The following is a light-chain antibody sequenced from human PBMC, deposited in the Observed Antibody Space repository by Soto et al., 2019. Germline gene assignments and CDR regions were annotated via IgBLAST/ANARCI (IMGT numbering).Light chain of an antibody. CDR1: GSDTGGYKY. J-gene: IGLJ1*01. V-gene: IGLV2-14*01. CDR2: EVS. Sequence: QSVLTQPASVSGSPGQSITISCTGTGSDTGGYKYVSWYRQSPGEAPKIIIFEVSNRPSGVSARFAGSKSGNTASLTIAGLQAEDEADYYCSSYTSSVTYLFGTGTKVTVL. CDR3: SSYTSSVTYL.